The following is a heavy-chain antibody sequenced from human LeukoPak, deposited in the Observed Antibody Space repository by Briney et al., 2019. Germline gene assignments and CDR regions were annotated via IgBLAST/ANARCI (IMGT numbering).Heavy chain of an antibody. CDR3: ARDLSGVTGYTYGRGIDY. V-gene: IGHV4-59*01. J-gene: IGHJ4*02. CDR2: IYYSGGT. D-gene: IGHD5-18*01. CDR1: GGYITNNY. Sequence: SETLSLTCTISGGYITNNYWSWIRRPPGKGLEWIGYIYYSGGTNYNPSLKSRVTISVDTSKNQFSLKLSSVTAADTAVYYCARDLSGVTGYTYGRGIDYWGQGTLVTVSS.